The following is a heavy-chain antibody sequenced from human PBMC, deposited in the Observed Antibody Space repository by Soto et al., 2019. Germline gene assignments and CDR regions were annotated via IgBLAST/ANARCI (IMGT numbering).Heavy chain of an antibody. CDR3: NRGSEYDFWSGYL. J-gene: IGHJ4*02. V-gene: IGHV1-69*06. D-gene: IGHD3-3*01. Sequence: QARLVQSGAEVRKPGSSVKVSCKVTGGTSTRYAINWVRQAPGQGLEWMGGIVPMFGTSKYAQKFQGRVTITADTSTNLAYMELRSLRSEDTAVYYCNRGSEYDFWSGYLWGQGTLVSVSS. CDR1: GGTSTRYA. CDR2: IVPMFGTS.